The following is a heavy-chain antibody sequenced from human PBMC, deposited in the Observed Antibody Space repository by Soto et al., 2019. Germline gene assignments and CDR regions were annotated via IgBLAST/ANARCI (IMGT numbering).Heavy chain of an antibody. CDR1: GDSISPYY. CDR2: IYYAGST. D-gene: IGHD5-12*01. Sequence: SETLSLTCTVSGDSISPYYWSWIRQPPGRGLEWIGFIYYAGSTKYNPSLNSRVTISVDTSKNQFSLTVTSVTAADTAVYYCARQIVATETFDYWGQGTLVTVSS. V-gene: IGHV4-59*08. J-gene: IGHJ4*02. CDR3: ARQIVATETFDY.